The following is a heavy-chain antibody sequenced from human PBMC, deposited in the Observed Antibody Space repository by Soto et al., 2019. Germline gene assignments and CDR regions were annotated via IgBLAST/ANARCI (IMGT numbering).Heavy chain of an antibody. Sequence: QVQLVQSGAEVKKDGSSVKVSCKTSGGTFSSYFINWVRQAPGQGLEWVGGIIPVFGTAYYAERFQGRVTITADASTTTVYMELSSLSSDDTAVYYCARETPSTSADYFYYGLDVWGQGPTVTVPS. CDR2: IIPVFGTA. CDR3: ARETPSTSADYFYYGLDV. V-gene: IGHV1-69*01. J-gene: IGHJ6*02. D-gene: IGHD2-2*01. CDR1: GGTFSSYF.